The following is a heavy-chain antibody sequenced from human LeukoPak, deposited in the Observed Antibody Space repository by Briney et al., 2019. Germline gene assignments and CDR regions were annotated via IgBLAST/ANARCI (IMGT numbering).Heavy chain of an antibody. CDR1: GFTFSSYA. J-gene: IGHJ4*02. Sequence: GGSLRLSCAASGFTFSSYAMSWVRQAPGKGLEWVSAISGSGGSTYYADSVKGRFTISRDNSKNTLYLQMNSLRAEDTAVYYCAKTPPAVGATGSIFDYWGQGTLVTVSS. D-gene: IGHD1-26*01. CDR2: ISGSGGST. CDR3: AKTPPAVGATGSIFDY. V-gene: IGHV3-23*01.